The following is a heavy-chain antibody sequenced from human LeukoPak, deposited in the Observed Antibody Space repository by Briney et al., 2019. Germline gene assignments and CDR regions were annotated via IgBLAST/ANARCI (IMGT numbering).Heavy chain of an antibody. CDR1: GFTFSDYY. D-gene: IGHD3-22*01. Sequence: GGSLRLSCAASGFTFSDYYMSWICQAPGKGLEWVSYISSSGSTIYYADSVKGRFTISRDNAKNSLYLQMNSLRAEDTAVYYCARGYSSGYWYDAFDIWGQGTMVTVSS. V-gene: IGHV3-11*01. CDR2: ISSSGSTI. J-gene: IGHJ3*02. CDR3: ARGYSSGYWYDAFDI.